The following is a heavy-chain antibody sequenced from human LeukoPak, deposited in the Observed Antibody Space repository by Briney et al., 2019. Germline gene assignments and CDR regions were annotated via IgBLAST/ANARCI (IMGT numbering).Heavy chain of an antibody. J-gene: IGHJ6*03. V-gene: IGHV3-23*01. CDR3: AKDSKIVGPTFRSYHYMDV. D-gene: IGHD1-26*01. CDR2: ISGSGGST. Sequence: GGSLRPSCAASGFTFSSYAMSWVRQAPGKGLEWVSGISGSGGSTYYAGSVKGRFTISRDNSKKTLYLQMKSLRAEDTAVYYCAKDSKIVGPTFRSYHYMDVWGKGTTVTVSS. CDR1: GFTFSSYA.